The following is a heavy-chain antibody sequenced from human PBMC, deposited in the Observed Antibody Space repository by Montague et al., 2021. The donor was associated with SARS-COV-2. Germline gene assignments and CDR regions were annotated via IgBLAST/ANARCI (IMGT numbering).Heavy chain of an antibody. V-gene: IGHV4-59*01. CDR1: GGSFSSYY. Sequence: SETLSLTCTVSGGSFSSYYWSWIRQPPGKGLEWIGYIYYSGSTNYDSSLKSRVTISLDTAKNQFSMKLNSLTVADTAVYYCARGSYGPHAFDIWGQGTMVTVSS. CDR2: IYYSGST. CDR3: ARGSYGPHAFDI. D-gene: IGHD5-18*01. J-gene: IGHJ3*02.